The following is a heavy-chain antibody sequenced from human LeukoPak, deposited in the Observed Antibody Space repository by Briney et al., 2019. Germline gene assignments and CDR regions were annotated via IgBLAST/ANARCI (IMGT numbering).Heavy chain of an antibody. CDR3: ARRLGRKFGERFYYYHYMDV. J-gene: IGHJ6*03. Sequence: SETLSLTCAVYGGSFSGYYWSWIRQPPGKGLEWIGEMNHSGSTNYNPSLKSRVTISVDTSKNQFSLKLSSVTAADTAVYYCARRLGRKFGERFYYYHYMDVWGKGTTVTVSS. D-gene: IGHD3-10*01. CDR2: MNHSGST. V-gene: IGHV4-34*01. CDR1: GGSFSGYY.